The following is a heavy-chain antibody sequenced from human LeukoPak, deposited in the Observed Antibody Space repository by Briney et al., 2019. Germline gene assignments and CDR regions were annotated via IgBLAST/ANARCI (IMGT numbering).Heavy chain of an antibody. CDR3: AKMVVGFWYNYYYMDV. D-gene: IGHD2-15*01. Sequence: QAGGSLRLSCAASGFTFSSYAMSWVRQAPGKGLEWVSAISGSGGSTYYADSVKGRFTISRDNSKNTLYLQMNSLRAEDTAVYYCAKMVVGFWYNYYYMDVWGKGTTVTVSS. CDR1: GFTFSSYA. V-gene: IGHV3-23*01. J-gene: IGHJ6*03. CDR2: ISGSGGST.